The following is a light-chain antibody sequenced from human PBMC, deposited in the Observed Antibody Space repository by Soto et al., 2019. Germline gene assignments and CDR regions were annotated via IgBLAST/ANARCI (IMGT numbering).Light chain of an antibody. Sequence: EIVLTQSPSTLSLSPGEIATLSCRASQSLTNNYFAWYQQKPGRALRLLIDGASTRATGIPDRFSGSMSGTDFTLTMRRLEPEEVAVYCWRQYEAVVTFAQGTKV. CDR3: RQYEAVVT. CDR1: QSLTNNY. J-gene: IGKJ1*01. CDR2: GAS. V-gene: IGKV3-20*01.